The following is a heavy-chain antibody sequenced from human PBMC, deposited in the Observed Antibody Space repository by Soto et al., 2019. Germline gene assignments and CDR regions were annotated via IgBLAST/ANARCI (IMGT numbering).Heavy chain of an antibody. CDR2: MSGSGDRS. CDR1: GFTFSSYG. CDR3: AKDLYSDYELTTFDY. V-gene: IGHV3-23*01. D-gene: IGHD4-17*01. Sequence: EVQLLESGGGLEQPGNFLRLSCAASGFTFSSYGMSWVRQAPGKGLEWVSAMSGSGDRSYYTESVKGRFIISRDNSKSTLYLHMSNLRAEDTAVYYCAKDLYSDYELTTFDYWGQGSLVTVSS. J-gene: IGHJ4*02.